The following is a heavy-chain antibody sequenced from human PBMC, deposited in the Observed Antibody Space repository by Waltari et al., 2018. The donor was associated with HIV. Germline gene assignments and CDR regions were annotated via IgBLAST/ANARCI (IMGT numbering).Heavy chain of an antibody. J-gene: IGHJ4*02. CDR1: CGSISSHY. D-gene: IGHD2-2*01. Sequence: QVQLQESGPGLVKPSETLSLACSVSCGSISSHYWSCIRQPPGKGLEWIGYVYHTGSTNYNPSLRSRVTLSVDTSKNQISLKLTSVTAADTAIYYCAREGSTSSAEFDYWGQGILVTVSS. CDR3: AREGSTSSAEFDY. V-gene: IGHV4-59*11. CDR2: VYHTGST.